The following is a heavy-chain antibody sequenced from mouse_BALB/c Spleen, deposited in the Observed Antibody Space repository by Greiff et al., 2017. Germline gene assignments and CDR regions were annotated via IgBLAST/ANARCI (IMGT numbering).Heavy chain of an antibody. Sequence: EVKLMESGGGLVKPGGSLKLSCAASGFTFSDYYMYWVRQTPEKRLEWVATISDGGSYTYYPDSVKGRFTISRDNAKNNLYLQMSSLKSEDTAMYYCASSSLLRLRAWFAYWGQGTLVTVSA. J-gene: IGHJ3*01. CDR1: GFTFSDYY. D-gene: IGHD1-2*01. CDR2: ISDGGSYT. V-gene: IGHV5-4*02. CDR3: ASSSLLRLRAWFAY.